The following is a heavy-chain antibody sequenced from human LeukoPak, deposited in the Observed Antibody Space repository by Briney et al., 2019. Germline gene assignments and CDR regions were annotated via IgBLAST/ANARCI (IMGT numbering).Heavy chain of an antibody. CDR2: ISGSGGST. D-gene: IGHD3-3*01. CDR3: AKDGLRFLEWYLGYFDL. CDR1: GFTFSSYA. J-gene: IGHJ2*01. Sequence: GGSLRLSCAASGFTFSSYAMSWVRQTPGKGLEWVSSISGSGGSTNYADSVTGRFTISRGNSNNTLYLQMNSLRADDTAVYYCAKDGLRFLEWYLGYFDLWGRGALVTVSS. V-gene: IGHV3-23*01.